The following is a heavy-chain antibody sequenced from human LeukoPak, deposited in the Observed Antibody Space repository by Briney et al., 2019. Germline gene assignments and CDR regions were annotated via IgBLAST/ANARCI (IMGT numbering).Heavy chain of an antibody. V-gene: IGHV3-23*01. CDR1: GFTFSTYG. CDR3: AKATMAQHSYYYYYMDV. Sequence: GGSLRLSCEASGFTFSTYGINWVRQAPGKGLEWVSAISGSGGSTYYADSVKGRFTISRDNSKNTLYLQMNSLRAEDTAVYYCAKATMAQHSYYYYYMDVWGKGTTVTVSS. CDR2: ISGSGGST. D-gene: IGHD3-10*01. J-gene: IGHJ6*03.